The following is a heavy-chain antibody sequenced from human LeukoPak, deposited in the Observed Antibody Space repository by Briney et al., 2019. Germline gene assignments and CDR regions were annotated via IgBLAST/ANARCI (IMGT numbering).Heavy chain of an antibody. CDR1: GYTFTGYY. J-gene: IGHJ4*02. Sequence: GASVKVSCKASGYTFTGYYMHWVRQAPGQGLEWMGWINPNSGGTNYAQKFQGRVTMTRDTSISTAYMELRSLRSEDTAVYYCARDVGGYSYGFGYWGQGTLVTVSS. V-gene: IGHV1-2*02. CDR2: INPNSGGT. CDR3: ARDVGGYSYGFGY. D-gene: IGHD5-18*01.